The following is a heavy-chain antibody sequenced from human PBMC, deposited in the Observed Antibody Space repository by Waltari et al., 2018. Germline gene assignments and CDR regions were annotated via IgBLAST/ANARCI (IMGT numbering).Heavy chain of an antibody. Sequence: EVQLVESGGGLVKPGDSLRLSCVASGFACANAWINWVRQAPGKGLERVGRLKSKAEGGTTDYAAPVKGRFAISRDDSKDTAYLQMNSLKTEDTAMYFCTTEGGRTWPMYWGQGTLVTVSS. V-gene: IGHV3-15*01. CDR3: TTEGGRTWPMY. CDR2: LKSKAEGGTT. J-gene: IGHJ4*02. D-gene: IGHD2-2*01. CDR1: GFACANAW.